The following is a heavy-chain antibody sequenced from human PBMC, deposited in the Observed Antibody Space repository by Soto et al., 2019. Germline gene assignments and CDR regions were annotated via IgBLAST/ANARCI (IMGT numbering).Heavy chain of an antibody. Sequence: QITLKESGPTLVKPTQTLTLTCTFSGFSLSTSGVGVGWIRQPPGKALEWLALIYWNDDKRYSPSLKSRLTITEDTSKNQVVLTMTNMDPVDTATYYCAHRRIAAAVDNWFDPWGQGTLVTVSS. CDR3: AHRRIAAAVDNWFDP. J-gene: IGHJ5*02. CDR2: IYWNDDK. V-gene: IGHV2-5*01. CDR1: GFSLSTSGVG. D-gene: IGHD6-13*01.